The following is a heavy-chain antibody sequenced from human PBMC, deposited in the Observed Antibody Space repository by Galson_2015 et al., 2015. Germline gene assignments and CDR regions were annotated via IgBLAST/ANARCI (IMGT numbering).Heavy chain of an antibody. Sequence: SLRLSCAASGFTFTNYAMHWVRQARGKGLEWVAVISHDGNNKNYADSVKGRFTISRDNSKSTLYLQMNSLRVDDTAVYYCARSTSTSIVVVAAAFVAMDVWGQGTTVTVSS. CDR1: GFTFTNYA. D-gene: IGHD2-15*01. J-gene: IGHJ6*02. CDR2: ISHDGNNK. CDR3: ARSTSTSIVVVAAAFVAMDV. V-gene: IGHV3-30*01.